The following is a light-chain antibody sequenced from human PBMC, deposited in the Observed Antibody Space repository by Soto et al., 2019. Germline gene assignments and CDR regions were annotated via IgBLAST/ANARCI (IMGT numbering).Light chain of an antibody. CDR3: AAWDSRLEGFV. V-gene: IGLV1-44*01. CDR1: SSNIGDNT. J-gene: IGLJ1*01. Sequence: QSVLTQPASASGTPGQSVTISCSGSSSNIGDNTVSWFQQLPGTAPRLLIHSNNKWPSGVPDRFSGSKSGTSGSLAISGLQSEDEADYYCAAWDSRLEGFVFGTGTKVTVL. CDR2: SNN.